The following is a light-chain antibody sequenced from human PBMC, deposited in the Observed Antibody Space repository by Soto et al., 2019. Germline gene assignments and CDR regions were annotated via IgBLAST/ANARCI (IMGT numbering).Light chain of an antibody. CDR1: QSVSSSY. V-gene: IGKV3-20*01. J-gene: IGKJ1*01. Sequence: EIVLTQSPGTLSLSPGERATLSCRASQSVSSSYLAWYQQKPGQAPRLLIYEATTRATGIPDRFSGSGSGTDFTLTIGRLEPEDLAVYYCQQYDSSPRTFGQGTKVDIK. CDR3: QQYDSSPRT. CDR2: EAT.